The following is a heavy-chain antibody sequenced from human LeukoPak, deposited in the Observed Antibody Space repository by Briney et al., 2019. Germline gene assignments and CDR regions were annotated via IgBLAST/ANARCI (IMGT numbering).Heavy chain of an antibody. CDR3: ARDSPPPGYYDSSGLGD. Sequence: PGGSLRLSCAASGFTVSNNYMSWVRQAPGKGLEWVSVIYSGGSTYYADSVKGRFTISRDNSKNTLYLQMNSLRAEDTAVYYCARDSPPPGYYDSSGLGDWGQGTLVTVSS. CDR2: IYSGGST. V-gene: IGHV3-66*01. CDR1: GFTVSNNY. J-gene: IGHJ4*02. D-gene: IGHD3-22*01.